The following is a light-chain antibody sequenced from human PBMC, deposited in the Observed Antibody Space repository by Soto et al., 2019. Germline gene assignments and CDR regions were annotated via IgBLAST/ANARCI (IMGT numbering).Light chain of an antibody. J-gene: IGKJ1*01. CDR2: AAS. CDR1: QGISTY. CDR3: HQTYYTTWT. Sequence: DIQMTQSPSSLSASVGDRVTITCRASQGISTYLTWYQQKPGKAPKLLIYAASSMQSGIPSRFSGSGSETDFTRTISSLQPEDFATYSGHQTYYTTWTFGQGTKVEIK. V-gene: IGKV1-39*01.